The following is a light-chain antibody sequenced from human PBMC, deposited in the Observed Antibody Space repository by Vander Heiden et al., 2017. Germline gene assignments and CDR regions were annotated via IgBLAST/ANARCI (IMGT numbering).Light chain of an antibody. Sequence: QSVLTQPPSVSGAPGPRVTISCTGSSSNIGAGYDVHWYQQFPTTAPKLLISGNSYRPSGVPDRFSGSKSGTSASLAITGLQAEDEADYYCQSYDSSLSGYVFGTGTKVTVL. CDR2: GNS. V-gene: IGLV1-40*01. CDR3: QSYDSSLSGYV. CDR1: SSNIGAGYD. J-gene: IGLJ1*01.